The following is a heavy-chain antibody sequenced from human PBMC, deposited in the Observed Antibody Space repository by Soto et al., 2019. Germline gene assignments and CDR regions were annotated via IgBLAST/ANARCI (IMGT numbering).Heavy chain of an antibody. J-gene: IGHJ6*03. CDR2: INHSGST. Sequence: QVQLQQWGAGLLKPSETLSLTCAVYGVSFSGYYWSWIRQPPGKGLEWIGEINHSGSTNYNPSLKSRITISVDTFRNQFSLKLSSVTAADTAVYYCVVREDNCYYYYMDVWGKGTTVTVSS. V-gene: IGHV4-34*01. CDR3: VVREDNCYYYYMDV. CDR1: GVSFSGYY. D-gene: IGHD3-10*01.